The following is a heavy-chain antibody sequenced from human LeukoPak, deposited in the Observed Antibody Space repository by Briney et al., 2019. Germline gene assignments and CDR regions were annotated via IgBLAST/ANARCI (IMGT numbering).Heavy chain of an antibody. D-gene: IGHD4-17*01. CDR3: ARDPPNGDQFPSDY. J-gene: IGHJ4*02. CDR1: GYSISSGYY. V-gene: IGHV4-38-2*02. CDR2: IYHSGST. Sequence: SETLSLTCAVSGYSISSGYYWGWIRQPPGKGLEWIGSIYHSGSTYYNPSLKSRVTISVDTSKNQFSLKLSSVTAADTAVYYCARDPPNGDQFPSDYWGQGTLVTVSS.